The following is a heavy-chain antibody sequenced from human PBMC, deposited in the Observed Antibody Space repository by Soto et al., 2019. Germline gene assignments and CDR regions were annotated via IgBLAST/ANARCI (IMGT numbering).Heavy chain of an antibody. CDR1: GFTLSGYA. V-gene: IGHV3-64*01. D-gene: IGHD6-6*01. Sequence: EVQLAESGGGLAQPGGSLRLSSAASGFTLSGYAMDWVRQAPGKGLEYVSGISSNGVGAYYANSVQGRFTISRDNSKNTVYLQMGSLRPEDMAVYYCARRARPDFYYMDVWGKGTTVTVSS. J-gene: IGHJ6*03. CDR2: ISSNGVGA. CDR3: ARRARPDFYYMDV.